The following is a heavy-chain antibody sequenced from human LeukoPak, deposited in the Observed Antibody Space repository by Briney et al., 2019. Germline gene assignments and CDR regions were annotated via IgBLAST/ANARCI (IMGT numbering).Heavy chain of an antibody. J-gene: IGHJ6*02. Sequence: SLRLSXAXXXFTFXXXSMNWVRQAPGKGLEWVSYISSSSSTIYYADSVKGRFTISRDNAKNSLYLQMNSLRAEDTAVYYCANLEVAGSMDVWGQGTTVTVSS. D-gene: IGHD6-19*01. V-gene: IGHV3-48*01. CDR1: XFTFXXXS. CDR2: ISSSSSTI. CDR3: ANLEVAGSMDV.